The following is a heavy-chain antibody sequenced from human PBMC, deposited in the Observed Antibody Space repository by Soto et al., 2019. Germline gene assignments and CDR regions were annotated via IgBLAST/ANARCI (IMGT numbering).Heavy chain of an antibody. V-gene: IGHV1-24*01. Sequence: QVQLVQSGAEVKKPGASVKVSCKVSGYTLTELSMHWVRQAPGKGLEWMGGFDPEDGETIYAQKFQGRVTMNEDTSTDTAYMELSSLRSEDTAVYYCATGGIDSRWYPWVFDYWGQGTLVTVSS. J-gene: IGHJ4*02. D-gene: IGHD6-13*01. CDR2: FDPEDGET. CDR3: ATGGIDSRWYPWVFDY. CDR1: GYTLTELS.